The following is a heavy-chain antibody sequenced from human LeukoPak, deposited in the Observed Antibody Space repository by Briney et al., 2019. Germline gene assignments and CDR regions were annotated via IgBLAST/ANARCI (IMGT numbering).Heavy chain of an antibody. CDR2: IKQDGSEK. CDR3: ARDLPPPYYYGSGSYLAGNWFDP. Sequence: GGSLRLSCAASGFTFSSYWMSWVRQAPGKGLEWVANIKQDGSEKYYVDSVKGRFTISRDNAKNSLYLQMNSLRAEDTAVYYCARDLPPPYYYGSGSYLAGNWFDPWGQGTLVTVSS. J-gene: IGHJ5*02. V-gene: IGHV3-7*01. D-gene: IGHD3-10*01. CDR1: GFTFSSYW.